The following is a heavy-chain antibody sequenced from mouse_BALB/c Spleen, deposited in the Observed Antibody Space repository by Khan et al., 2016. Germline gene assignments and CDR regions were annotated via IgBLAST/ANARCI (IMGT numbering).Heavy chain of an antibody. CDR2: ISSGSSAI. V-gene: IGHV5-17*02. J-gene: IGHJ3*01. CDR1: GFTFSSFG. CDR3: ARHYGNYERGWFAY. D-gene: IGHD2-1*01. Sequence: EVELVESGGGLVQPGGSRRLSCAASGFTFSSFGMHWVRQAPEKGLEWVAYISSGSSAIYYEDTVKGRFPISRDNPKNTLFLQMTSLRSEDTAMYYCARHYGNYERGWFAYWGQGTLVTVSA.